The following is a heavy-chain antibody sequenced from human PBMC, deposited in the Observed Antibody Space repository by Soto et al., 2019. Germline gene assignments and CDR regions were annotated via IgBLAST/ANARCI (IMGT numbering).Heavy chain of an antibody. CDR3: ARGLGYCSSTSCPSRWFDP. Sequence: SVKVSCKASGGTFSSYAISWVRQAPGQGLEWMGGIIPIFGTANYAQKFQGRVTIAADKSTSTAYMELSSLRSEDTAVYYCARGLGYCSSTSCPSRWFDPWGQGTLVTVSS. D-gene: IGHD2-2*01. CDR1: GGTFSSYA. CDR2: IIPIFGTA. J-gene: IGHJ5*02. V-gene: IGHV1-69*06.